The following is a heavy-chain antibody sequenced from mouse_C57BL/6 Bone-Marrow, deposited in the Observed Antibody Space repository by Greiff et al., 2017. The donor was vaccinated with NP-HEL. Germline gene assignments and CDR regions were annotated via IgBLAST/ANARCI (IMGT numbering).Heavy chain of an antibody. CDR1: GYTFTSYW. Sequence: QVQLQQPGAELVKPGASVKLSCKASGYTFTSYWMQWVNQRPGQGLEWIGEIDPSDSYTNYNQKFKGKATLTVDTSSSTAYMQLSSLTSEDSAVYYCARFTTVVAPYAMRYWGQGTSVTVSS. CDR3: ARFTTVVAPYAMRY. V-gene: IGHV1-50*01. J-gene: IGHJ4*01. D-gene: IGHD1-1*01. CDR2: IDPSDSYT.